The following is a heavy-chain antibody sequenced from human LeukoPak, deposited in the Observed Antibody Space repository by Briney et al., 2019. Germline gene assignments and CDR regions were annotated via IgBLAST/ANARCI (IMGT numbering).Heavy chain of an antibody. D-gene: IGHD5-12*01. V-gene: IGHV1-2*02. Sequence: ASVKVSCKASGYTFTGYYMHWVRQALGQGLEWMGWINPNIGGTNYAQKFQGRVTMTRDTSISTSYMELSRLRSDDTAVYYCARAWLRLNPYFDYWGQGTLVTVSS. CDR3: ARAWLRLNPYFDY. CDR1: GYTFTGYY. J-gene: IGHJ4*02. CDR2: INPNIGGT.